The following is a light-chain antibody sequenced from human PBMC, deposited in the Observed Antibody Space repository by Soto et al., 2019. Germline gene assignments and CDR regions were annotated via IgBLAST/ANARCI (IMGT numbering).Light chain of an antibody. CDR1: QSVSSSY. CDR3: QQLGT. CDR2: GAS. V-gene: IGKV3-20*01. J-gene: IGKJ1*01. Sequence: DIVLTQSPVSLYFSPGERSTLCCRASQSVSSSYLAWYQQKPGQAPRLLIYGASSRATGIPARFSGSGSGTDFTLTISRLEPEDCAVYYCQQLGTFGQGTKVDIK.